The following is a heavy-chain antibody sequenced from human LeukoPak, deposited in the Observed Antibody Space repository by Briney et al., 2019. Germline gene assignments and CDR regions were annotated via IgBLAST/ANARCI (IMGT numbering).Heavy chain of an antibody. D-gene: IGHD4-17*01. J-gene: IGHJ3*02. CDR3: ARDRGYGDYVGAFDI. CDR1: GFTFSSYS. Sequence: TGGSLRLSCAASGFTFSSYSMNCVRQAPGKGLEWVSHISSSSSTIYYADSVKGRFTISRDNAKNSLYLQMNSLRDEDTAVYYCARDRGYGDYVGAFDIWGQGTMVTVSS. CDR2: ISSSSSTI. V-gene: IGHV3-48*02.